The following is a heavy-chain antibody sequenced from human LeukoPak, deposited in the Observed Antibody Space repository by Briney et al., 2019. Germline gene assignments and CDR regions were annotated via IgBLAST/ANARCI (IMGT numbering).Heavy chain of an antibody. D-gene: IGHD5-18*01. CDR1: GYTFTGYY. J-gene: IGHJ4*02. Sequence: ASVKVSCKASGYTFTGYYMHWVRQAPGQGLEWMGWINPNSGGTNYAQKFQGRVTMTRDTSIGTAYMELSRLRSDDTAVYYCASIRGYSYGYAGWGQGTLVTVSS. CDR2: INPNSGGT. CDR3: ASIRGYSYGYAG. V-gene: IGHV1-2*02.